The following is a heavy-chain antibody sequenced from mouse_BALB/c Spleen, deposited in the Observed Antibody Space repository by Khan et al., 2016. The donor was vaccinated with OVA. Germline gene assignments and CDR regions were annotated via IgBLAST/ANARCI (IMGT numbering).Heavy chain of an antibody. CDR2: ISSGGDYT. CDR3: ASHLTGSFDY. J-gene: IGHJ3*01. CDR1: GFTFSSYG. D-gene: IGHD4-1*01. Sequence: EVELVESGGDLVKPGGSLKLSCAASGFTFSSYGMSWVRQTPDKRLEWFATISSGGDYTYYPDSVKGRFTISRDNAKNTLYLQMSSLKSEDTAMYYCASHLTGSFDYWGQGTLVTVSA. V-gene: IGHV5-6*01.